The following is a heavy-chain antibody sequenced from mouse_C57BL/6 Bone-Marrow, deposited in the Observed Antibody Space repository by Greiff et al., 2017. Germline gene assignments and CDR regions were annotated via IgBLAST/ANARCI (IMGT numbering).Heavy chain of an antibody. Sequence: VQLQQSGPELVKPGASVKISCKASGYTFTDYYMNWVKQSHGKSLEWIGDINPNNGGTSYNQKFKGKATLTVDKSSSTAYMELRSLTSEDSAVYYGAEGVDSDYVGYWYFDVWGTGTTVTVSS. V-gene: IGHV1-26*01. J-gene: IGHJ1*03. CDR2: INPNNGGT. CDR3: AEGVDSDYVGYWYFDV. D-gene: IGHD2-5*01. CDR1: GYTFTDYY.